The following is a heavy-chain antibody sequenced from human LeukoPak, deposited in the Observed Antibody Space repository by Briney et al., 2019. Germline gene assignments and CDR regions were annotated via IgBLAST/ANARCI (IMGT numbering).Heavy chain of an antibody. CDR2: IYTSGST. Sequence: SETLSLTCTVSGGSVSTGSYYWSWIRQPAGKGLEWIGRIYTSGSTNYNPSLKSRVTMSVDTSKNQFSLKLSSVTAADTAVYYCARDRVYGSGSYENYYYYYYMDVWGKGTTVTISS. CDR3: ARDRVYGSGSYENYYYYYYMDV. V-gene: IGHV4-61*02. D-gene: IGHD3-10*01. CDR1: GGSVSTGSYY. J-gene: IGHJ6*03.